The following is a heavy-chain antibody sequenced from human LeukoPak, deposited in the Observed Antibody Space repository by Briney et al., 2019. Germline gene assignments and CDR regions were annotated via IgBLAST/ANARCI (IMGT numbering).Heavy chain of an antibody. D-gene: IGHD5-18*01. J-gene: IGHJ1*01. CDR1: GGTFTSYA. Sequence: SVKVSCKASGGTFTSYAISWVRQAPGQGLGWMGGIIPFFGTANFAQKFQGRATITADESTSTAYMELSSLRSEDTAVYYCALLDTAMVPIAEYFHHWGQGTLVTVSS. CDR2: IIPFFGTA. CDR3: ALLDTAMVPIAEYFHH. V-gene: IGHV1-69*13.